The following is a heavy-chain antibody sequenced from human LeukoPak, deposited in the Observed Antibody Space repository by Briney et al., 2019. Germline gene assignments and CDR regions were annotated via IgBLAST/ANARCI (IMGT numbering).Heavy chain of an antibody. V-gene: IGHV4-30-4*01. CDR3: ARDWEMATRFDY. J-gene: IGHJ4*02. CDR2: IYYSGST. Sequence: SETLSLTCTVSGGSINSGDYYWSWIRQPPGKGLEWIGYIYYSGSTYYNPSLKSRVTISVDTSKNQFSLKLSSVTAADTAVYYCARDWEMATRFDYWGQGTLVTVSS. CDR1: GGSINSGDYY. D-gene: IGHD5-24*01.